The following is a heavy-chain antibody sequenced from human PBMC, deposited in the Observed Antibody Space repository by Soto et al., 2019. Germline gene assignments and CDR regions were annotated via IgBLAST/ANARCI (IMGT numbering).Heavy chain of an antibody. CDR3: ERHNLHTELSWFDP. J-gene: IGHJ5*02. CDR1: GGSISSSSYY. V-gene: IGHV4-39*01. CDR2: IYYSGST. D-gene: IGHD4-4*01. Sequence: QLQLQESGPGLVKPSETLSLTCTVSGGSISSSSYYWGWIRQPPGKGLEWIGSIYYSGSTYYNPSPNSRVTIFVDTSQNQFSLKLSSVTAADTAVYYCERHNLHTELSWFDPWGPGTLVTVSS.